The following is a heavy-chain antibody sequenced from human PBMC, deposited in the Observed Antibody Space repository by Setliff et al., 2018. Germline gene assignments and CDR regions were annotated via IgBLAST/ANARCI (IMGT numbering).Heavy chain of an antibody. D-gene: IGHD4-17*01. CDR2: IRGSGGST. Sequence: PGGSLRLSCVASGLTFSSYAMTWVRQAPGKGLEWLSAIRGSGGSTLYADSVKGRFTISRDNSQNTLYLQMNSLRVEDTAVYYCAKDPNGDYVGAFDPWGHGTLVTVSS. J-gene: IGHJ5*02. V-gene: IGHV3-23*01. CDR3: AKDPNGDYVGAFDP. CDR1: GLTFSSYA.